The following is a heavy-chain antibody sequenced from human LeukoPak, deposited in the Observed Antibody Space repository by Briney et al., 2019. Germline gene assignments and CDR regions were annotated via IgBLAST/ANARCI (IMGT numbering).Heavy chain of an antibody. CDR1: GLTCSSFW. V-gene: IGHV3-7*02. J-gene: IGHJ4*02. CDR2: IIQDGSEK. CDR3: ARSYEGSGFSD. D-gene: IGHD3-3*01. Sequence: GGSLRLSCVAPGLTCSSFWIRWGRQAPGKGLEWVAKIIQDGSEKYYVDSVKGRFTISRDNAKNSLCLQMNSLRAEDTAVYYCARSYEGSGFSDWGQGTLVTVSS.